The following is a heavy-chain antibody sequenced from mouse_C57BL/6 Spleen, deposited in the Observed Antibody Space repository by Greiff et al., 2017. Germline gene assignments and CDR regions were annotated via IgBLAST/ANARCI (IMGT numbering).Heavy chain of an antibody. V-gene: IGHV1-15*01. CDR1: GYTFTDYE. J-gene: IGHJ3*01. CDR3: TRGAYDGYYLAY. CDR2: IDPETGGT. D-gene: IGHD2-3*01. Sequence: VQLQQSGAELVRPGASVTLSCKASGYTFTDYEMHWVKQTPVHGLEWIGAIDPETGGTAYNQKFKGKAILTADKSSSTAYMELRSLTSEDSAVYYCTRGAYDGYYLAYWGQGTLVTVSA.